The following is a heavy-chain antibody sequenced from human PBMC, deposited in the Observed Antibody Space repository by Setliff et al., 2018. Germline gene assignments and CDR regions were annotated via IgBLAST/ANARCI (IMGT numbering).Heavy chain of an antibody. CDR1: GGSISSGGYY. CDR3: ARGHCSSGECPNYFDP. Sequence: SETLSLTCTVSGGSISSGGYYWSWIRQHPGKGLEWIGYFYYSGSTSYNPSLKSLVTISVDTSKNQFSLKINSVTAADTAVYYCARGHCSSGECPNYFDPWGQGTQVTVSS. D-gene: IGHD2-15*01. CDR2: FYYSGST. J-gene: IGHJ5*02. V-gene: IGHV4-31*01.